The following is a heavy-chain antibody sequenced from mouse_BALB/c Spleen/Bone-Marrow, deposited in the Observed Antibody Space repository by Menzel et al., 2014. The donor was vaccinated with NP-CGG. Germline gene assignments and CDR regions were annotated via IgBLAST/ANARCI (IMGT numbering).Heavy chain of an antibody. CDR2: ISSGGST. CDR3: ARGREVRRGAWFAY. V-gene: IGHV5-6-5*01. D-gene: IGHD2-14*01. Sequence: DVQLVESGGGLVKPGGSLKLSCAASGFTFSSYAMSWVRQTPEKRLEWVASISSGGSTCYPDSVKGRFTISRDNARNILYLQMSSLRSEDTAMYYCARGREVRRGAWFAYWGQGTLVTVSA. CDR1: GFTFSSYA. J-gene: IGHJ3*01.